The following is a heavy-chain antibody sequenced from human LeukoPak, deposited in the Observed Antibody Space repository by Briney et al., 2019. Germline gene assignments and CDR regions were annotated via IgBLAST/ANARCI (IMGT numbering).Heavy chain of an antibody. CDR3: ARPHTAMLLYYFDY. V-gene: IGHV1-69*13. J-gene: IGHJ4*02. CDR2: IIPVFGTP. CDR1: GYTFTSYY. D-gene: IGHD5-18*01. Sequence: ASVKVSCKASGYTFTSYYMHWVRQAPGQGLEWMGGIIPVFGTPNFAQKFQGRLTITADESTGTAYMELSDLRSEDTAIYYCARPHTAMLLYYFDYWGQGTLVTVSS.